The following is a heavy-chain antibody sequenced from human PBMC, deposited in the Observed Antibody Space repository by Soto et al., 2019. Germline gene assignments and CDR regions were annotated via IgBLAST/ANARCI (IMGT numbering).Heavy chain of an antibody. Sequence: QVQLQESGPGLVKPSETLSLTCTVSGGSISSYYWNWIRQPPGKGLEWIGYIDYSGSTNYNRSLKSRVTISVDTSKNQFSLKLSSVTAADTAVYYCARVSQVDFWSGYYVDYWGQGTLVTVSS. CDR2: IDYSGST. V-gene: IGHV4-59*01. CDR1: GGSISSYY. J-gene: IGHJ4*02. D-gene: IGHD3-3*01. CDR3: ARVSQVDFWSGYYVDY.